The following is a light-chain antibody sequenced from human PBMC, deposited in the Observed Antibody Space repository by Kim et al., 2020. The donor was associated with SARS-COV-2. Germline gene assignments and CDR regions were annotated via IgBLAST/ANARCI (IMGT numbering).Light chain of an antibody. CDR2: SPS. CDR3: QQYGSSPYT. CDR1: QSFYTYD. V-gene: IGKV3-20*01. J-gene: IGKJ2*01. Sequence: LSPCECPTLSCSASQSFYTYDLAWYQPKPGQAPRLLIYSPSNRATCIPDRFSGSGSGTDFTLTISSLEADDLVVYYCQQYGSSPYTSGQGTKLEI.